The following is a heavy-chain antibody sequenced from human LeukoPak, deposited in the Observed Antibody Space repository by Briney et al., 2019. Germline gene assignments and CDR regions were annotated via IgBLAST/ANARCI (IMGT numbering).Heavy chain of an antibody. V-gene: IGHV1-2*02. J-gene: IGHJ4*02. CDR3: ARGRIGGGTRFDY. CDR1: GYTFTGYY. CDR2: INPNSGGT. Sequence: ASVKVSCKASGYTFTGYYMHWVRQAPGQGLEWMGWINPNSGGTNYAQKFQGRVTMTRDTSISTAYMELSRLRSDDTAVYYCARGRIGGGTRFDYWGQGTLVTVSS. D-gene: IGHD4-23*01.